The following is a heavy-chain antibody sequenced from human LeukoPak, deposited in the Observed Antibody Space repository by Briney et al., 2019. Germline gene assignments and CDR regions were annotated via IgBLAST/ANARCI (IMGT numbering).Heavy chain of an antibody. CDR3: ARDNRYYYGSGSYSAFDI. CDR2: ISSSGSTI. V-gene: IGHV3-48*03. J-gene: IGHJ3*02. Sequence: GGSLRLSCAASGFTFSSYEMNWVRQAPGKGLEWVSYISSSGSTIYYAGSVKGRFTISRDNAKNSLYLQMNSLRAEDTAVYYCARDNRYYYGSGSYSAFDIWGQGTMVTVSS. CDR1: GFTFSSYE. D-gene: IGHD3-10*01.